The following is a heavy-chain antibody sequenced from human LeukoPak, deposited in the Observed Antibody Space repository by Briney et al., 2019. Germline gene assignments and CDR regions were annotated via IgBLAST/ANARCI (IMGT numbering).Heavy chain of an antibody. J-gene: IGHJ4*02. V-gene: IGHV3-21*01. Sequence: PGGSLRFSCAASGFTFSSYSMNWVRQAPGKGLEWVSSISSSSSYIYYADSVKGRFTISRDNAKNSLYLQMNSLRAEDTAVYYCARDPGYCSGGSCLDFDYWGQGTLVTVSS. CDR1: GFTFSSYS. CDR3: ARDPGYCSGGSCLDFDY. CDR2: ISSSSSYI. D-gene: IGHD2-15*01.